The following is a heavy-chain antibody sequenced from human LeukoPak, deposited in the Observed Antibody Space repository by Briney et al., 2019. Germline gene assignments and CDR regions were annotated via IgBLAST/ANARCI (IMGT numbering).Heavy chain of an antibody. CDR3: ARVAGYTYSYYYFDY. CDR1: GGSFSSYY. Sequence: SETLSLSCTVSGGSFSSYYWTWIRQPPGKGLEWIGYIYHTGSTNYNPSLKSRVTISVDTSKNQFSLKLTSVTAADTAVYFCARVAGYTYSYYYFDYWGQGTPVTVSS. CDR2: IYHTGST. J-gene: IGHJ4*02. V-gene: IGHV4-59*01. D-gene: IGHD5-18*01.